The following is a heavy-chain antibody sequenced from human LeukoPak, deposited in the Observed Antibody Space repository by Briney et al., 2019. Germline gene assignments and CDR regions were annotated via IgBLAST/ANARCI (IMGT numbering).Heavy chain of an antibody. CDR3: ATAPYDSIGIFDY. D-gene: IGHD3-22*01. V-gene: IGHV3-43D*03. J-gene: IGHJ4*02. CDR2: ISWDGDST. CDR1: GLTFSSYG. Sequence: PGGTLRLSCAASGLTFSSYGMSWVRQAPGKGLECVSLISWDGDSTYYSDSVKGRFTISRDNNKNSLYLQMNSLRTEDTALYYCATAPYDSIGIFDYWGQGTLVTVSS.